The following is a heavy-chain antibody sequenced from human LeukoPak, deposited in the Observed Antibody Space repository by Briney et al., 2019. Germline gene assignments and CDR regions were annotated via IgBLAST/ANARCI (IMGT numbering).Heavy chain of an antibody. V-gene: IGHV4-59*01. CDR2: IYYSGSA. CDR1: GGSISSYY. CDR3: ARGREDFWSGYYTNFDY. D-gene: IGHD3-3*01. Sequence: KSSETLSLTCTVSGGSISSYYWSWIRQPPGKGLEWIGYIYYSGSANYSPSLKSRVTISVDTSKNQFSLKLSSVTAADTAVYYCARGREDFWSGYYTNFDYWGQGTLVTVSS. J-gene: IGHJ4*02.